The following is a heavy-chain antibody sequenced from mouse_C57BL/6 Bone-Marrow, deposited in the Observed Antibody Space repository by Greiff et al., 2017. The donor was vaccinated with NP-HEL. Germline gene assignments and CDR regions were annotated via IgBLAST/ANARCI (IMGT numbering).Heavy chain of an antibody. CDR1: GYTFTDYY. V-gene: IGHV1-26*01. Sequence: VQLQQSGPELVKPGASVKISCKASGYTFTDYYMNWVKQSHGKSLEWIGDINPNNGGTSYNQKFKGKATLTVDKSSSTAYMELRSLTSEDSAVYYCARWYRDYYGGAMDYWGQGTSVTVSS. CDR2: INPNNGGT. J-gene: IGHJ4*01. CDR3: ARWYRDYYGGAMDY. D-gene: IGHD1-1*01.